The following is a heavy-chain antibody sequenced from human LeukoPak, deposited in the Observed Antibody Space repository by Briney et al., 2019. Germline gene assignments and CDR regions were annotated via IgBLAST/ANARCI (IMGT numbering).Heavy chain of an antibody. J-gene: IGHJ3*02. V-gene: IGHV4-59*01. CDR2: IYYSGST. Sequence: PSETLSLTCTVSGGSISSYYWSWIRQPPGKGLEWIGYIYYSGSTNYNPSLKSRVTISVDTSKNQFSLKLSSVTAADTAVYYCAGALGVIGAFDIWGQGTMVTVSS. CDR3: AGALGVIGAFDI. CDR1: GGSISSYY. D-gene: IGHD3-16*02.